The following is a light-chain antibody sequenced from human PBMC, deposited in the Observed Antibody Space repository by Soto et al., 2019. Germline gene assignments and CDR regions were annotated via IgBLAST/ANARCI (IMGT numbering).Light chain of an antibody. CDR1: QDVSNY. J-gene: IGKJ5*01. CDR3: QQTYRSPIT. V-gene: IGKV1-39*01. CDR2: ASS. Sequence: DIRMSPSPSSLSASEGDRVTITCQASQDVSNYLNWIQQKPGKAPELIIFASSSLERGAPSRFSGSGAGTEFTLTITNLQPEDFALYYCQQTYRSPITFGQGTLLEI.